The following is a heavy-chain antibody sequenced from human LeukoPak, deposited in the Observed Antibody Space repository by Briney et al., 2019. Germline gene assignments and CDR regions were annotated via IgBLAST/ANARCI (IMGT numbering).Heavy chain of an antibody. CDR1: GYTFTGYY. J-gene: IGHJ4*02. CDR2: INPNSGGT. CDR3: ARAGAWVVAATPDY. Sequence: ASVKVSCKASGYTFTGYYMHWVRQAPGQGLEWMGWINPNSGGTNYAQKFQGRVTMTRDTSISTAYMELSRLRSDDTAVYYCARAGAWVVAATPDYWGQGTLVTVSS. D-gene: IGHD2-15*01. V-gene: IGHV1-2*02.